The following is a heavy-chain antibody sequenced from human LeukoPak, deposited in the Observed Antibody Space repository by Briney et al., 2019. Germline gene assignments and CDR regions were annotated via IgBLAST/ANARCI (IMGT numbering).Heavy chain of an antibody. CDR2: IVVGSGNT. D-gene: IGHD3-10*01. J-gene: IGHJ6*03. V-gene: IGHV1-58*02. CDR3: AASTVMKNYYGSGSYYNYYMDV. Sequence: GTSVKVSCKASGFTFTSSAMQWVRQARGQRLEWIGWIVVGSGNTNYAQKFQERVTITRDMSTSTAYMELSSLRSEDTAVYYCAASTVMKNYYGSGSYYNYYMDVWGKGTTVTVSS. CDR1: GFTFTSSA.